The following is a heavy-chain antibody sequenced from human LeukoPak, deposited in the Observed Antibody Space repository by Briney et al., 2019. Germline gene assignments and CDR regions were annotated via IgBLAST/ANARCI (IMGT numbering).Heavy chain of an antibody. D-gene: IGHD6-13*01. V-gene: IGHV3-23*01. CDR1: GFTFSSSA. CDR2: ISNNGGYT. Sequence: GGSLRLSCAASGFTFSSSAMSWVRQAPGKGLEWVSAISNNGGYTYYADSVQGRFTISRDNSKNTLYLQMNSLRAEDTAVYYCAKLIAAASNRNFDYWGQGTLVTVSS. CDR3: AKLIAAASNRNFDY. J-gene: IGHJ4*02.